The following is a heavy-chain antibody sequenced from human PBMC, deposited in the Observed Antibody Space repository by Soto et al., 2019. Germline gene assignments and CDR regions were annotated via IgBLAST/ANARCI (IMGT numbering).Heavy chain of an antibody. CDR1: GFTFSSYA. J-gene: IGHJ4*02. CDR3: AKNLLTKRIVGAAQLDY. D-gene: IGHD1-26*01. Sequence: EVQLLESGGGLVQPGGSLRLSCAASGFTFSSYAMSWVRQAPGKGLEWVSAISGSGGSTYYADSVKGRFTISRDNSKNTLYLQMNSLRAEDTAVYYCAKNLLTKRIVGAAQLDYWGQGTLVTVSS. V-gene: IGHV3-23*01. CDR2: ISGSGGST.